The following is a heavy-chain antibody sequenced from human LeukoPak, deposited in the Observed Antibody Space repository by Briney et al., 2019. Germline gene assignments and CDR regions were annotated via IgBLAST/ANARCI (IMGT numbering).Heavy chain of an antibody. CDR1: GDSVSSDSAA. CDR2: TYYSSKWYK. CDR3: ARGNYYDSSGYYYGYYYMDV. V-gene: IGHV6-1*01. D-gene: IGHD3-22*01. J-gene: IGHJ6*03. Sequence: SQTLSLTCAISGDSVSSDSAAWNWIRQSPSRGLEWLGRTYYSSKWYKDYAVSVKSRITLNPDTSKNQFSLLLNSVTPEDTAVYYCARGNYYDSSGYYYGYYYMDVWGKGTTVTISS.